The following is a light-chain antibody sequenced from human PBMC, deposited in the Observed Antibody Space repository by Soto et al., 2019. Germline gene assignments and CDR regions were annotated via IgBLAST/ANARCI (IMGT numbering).Light chain of an antibody. J-gene: IGKJ5*01. V-gene: IGKV1-9*01. CDR1: QGISSC. CDR2: AAS. Sequence: DIQLTQSPSFLSASVGDRVTITCRASQGISSCLAWYQQKPGKAPKLLIYAASTLQSGVPARFSGSGSGTEFTLTISSLQPEDFATYYCQQLNSYPITFGQGTRLEIK. CDR3: QQLNSYPIT.